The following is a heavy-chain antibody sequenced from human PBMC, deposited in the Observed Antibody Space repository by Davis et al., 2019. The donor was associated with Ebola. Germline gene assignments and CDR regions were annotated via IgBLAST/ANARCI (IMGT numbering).Heavy chain of an antibody. CDR1: GGSFSGYY. D-gene: IGHD1-14*01. V-gene: IGHV4-34*01. Sequence: SETLSLTCAVYGGSFSGYYWSWIRQPPGKGLEWIGEINHSGSTNYNPSLKSRVTISVDTSKNQFSLKLSSVTAADTAVYYCATRTWTRTKIDYWGQGTLVTASS. CDR3: ATRTWTRTKIDY. J-gene: IGHJ4*02. CDR2: INHSGST.